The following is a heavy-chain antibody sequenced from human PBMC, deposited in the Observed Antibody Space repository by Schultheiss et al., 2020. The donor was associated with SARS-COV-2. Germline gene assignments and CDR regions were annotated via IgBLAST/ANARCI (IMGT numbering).Heavy chain of an antibody. CDR1: GFTFSSYS. V-gene: IGHV3-21*01. J-gene: IGHJ4*02. D-gene: IGHD1-26*01. CDR2: ISSSSSYI. CDR3: ARDVYLWVGAVDY. Sequence: GGSLRLSCAASGFTFSSYSMNWVRQAPGKGLEWVSSISSSSSYIYYADSVKGRFTISRDNAKNSLYLQMNSLRAEDTAVYYCARDVYLWVGAVDYWGQGTLVTVSS.